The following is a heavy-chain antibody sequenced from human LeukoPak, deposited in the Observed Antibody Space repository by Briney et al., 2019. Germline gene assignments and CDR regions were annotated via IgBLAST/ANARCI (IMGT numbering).Heavy chain of an antibody. D-gene: IGHD1-26*01. CDR1: GGSISSSSYY. Sequence: SETLSLTCTVSGGSISSSSYYWGWIRQPPGEGLEWIGSIYYSGSTYYNPSLKSRVTISVDTSKNRFSLKLSSVTAADTAVYYCASGAYSYYYMDVWGKGTTVTISS. CDR2: IYYSGST. V-gene: IGHV4-39*07. J-gene: IGHJ6*03. CDR3: ASGAYSYYYMDV.